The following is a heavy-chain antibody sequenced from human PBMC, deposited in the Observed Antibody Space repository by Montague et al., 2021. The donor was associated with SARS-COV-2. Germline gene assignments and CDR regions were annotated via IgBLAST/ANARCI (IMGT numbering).Heavy chain of an antibody. CDR3: TSGGEGNYNVMDV. D-gene: IGHD3-3*01. CDR2: N. V-gene: IGHV6-1*01. Sequence: NDYAVSERGRLTISPDTVKNQFSLQLNSVPPEDTAIYYCTSGGEGNYNVMDVWGQGTTVTVSS. J-gene: IGHJ6*02.